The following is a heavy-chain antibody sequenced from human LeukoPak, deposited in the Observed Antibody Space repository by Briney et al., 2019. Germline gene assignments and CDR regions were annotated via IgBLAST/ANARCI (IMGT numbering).Heavy chain of an antibody. Sequence: SVKVSCKASGGTFSSYAISWVRQAPGQGLEWMGGIIPIFGTANYAQKFQGRVTITADKSTSTAYMELSSLRSEDTAVYYCARPYSSGWYELDVWGKGTTVTVSS. D-gene: IGHD6-19*01. CDR1: GGTFSSYA. CDR2: IIPIFGTA. CDR3: ARPYSSGWYELDV. V-gene: IGHV1-69*06. J-gene: IGHJ6*04.